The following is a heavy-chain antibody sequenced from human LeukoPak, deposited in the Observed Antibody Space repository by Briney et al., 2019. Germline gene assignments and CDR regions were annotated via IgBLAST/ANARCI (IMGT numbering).Heavy chain of an antibody. V-gene: IGHV5-51*01. CDR3: ARRSSHGGYYYIDY. J-gene: IGHJ4*02. D-gene: IGHD3-10*01. CDR1: GYSFTSYW. CDR2: IYPGDSDT. Sequence: GESLKISCKGSGYSFTSYWIGWVRQMPGKGLEWMGIIYPGDSDTRYSPSFQGQVTISADRSINTAYLQWSSLEASDTAMYYCARRSSHGGYYYIDYWGQGTLVTVSS.